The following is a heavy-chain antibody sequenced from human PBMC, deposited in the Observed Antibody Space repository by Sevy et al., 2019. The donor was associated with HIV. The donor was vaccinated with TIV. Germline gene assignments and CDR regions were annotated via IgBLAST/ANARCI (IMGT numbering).Heavy chain of an antibody. J-gene: IGHJ5*02. CDR3: TRAPPVRSGDDSLNWFDP. Sequence: SETLSLTCTVSGGSISSYYWSWIRQPPEKGLEYIGYFHYTGSANYNPSLKSRVTISVDTSKNQFSLKLSSVTAADTAVYYCTRAPPVRSGDDSLNWFDPWGQGSLVTVSS. D-gene: IGHD5-12*01. CDR2: FHYTGSA. V-gene: IGHV4-59*01. CDR1: GGSISSYY.